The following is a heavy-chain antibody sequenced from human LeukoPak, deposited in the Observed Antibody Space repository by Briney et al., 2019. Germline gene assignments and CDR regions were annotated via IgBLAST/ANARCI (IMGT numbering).Heavy chain of an antibody. J-gene: IGHJ4*02. D-gene: IGHD6-13*01. CDR1: GGSISSSSYY. V-gene: IGHV4-61*05. Sequence: SETLSLTCTVSGGSISSSSYYWSWIRQPPGKGLNGIGYIYYRGSTNYNPSLQIPVTIATDKYQYQLSLKLSSVTATDTAVYYCARHLAVAGTGFDYWGQGTLVTASS. CDR2: IYYRGST. CDR3: ARHLAVAGTGFDY.